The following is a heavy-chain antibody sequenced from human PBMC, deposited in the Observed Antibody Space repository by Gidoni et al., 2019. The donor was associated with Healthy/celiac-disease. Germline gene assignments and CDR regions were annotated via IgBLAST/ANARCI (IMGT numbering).Heavy chain of an antibody. D-gene: IGHD3-3*01. Sequence: QVQLVQSGAEARKPGAYVKGSCKDSGNTFTSYAMHWVRQAAGQRLEWMGWINAGNGNTKYSQKFQGRVTITRDTSASTAYMELSSLRSEDTAVYYCARTITIFGARGAFDIWGQGTMVTVSS. J-gene: IGHJ3*02. CDR1: GNTFTSYA. CDR2: INAGNGNT. CDR3: ARTITIFGARGAFDI. V-gene: IGHV1-3*01.